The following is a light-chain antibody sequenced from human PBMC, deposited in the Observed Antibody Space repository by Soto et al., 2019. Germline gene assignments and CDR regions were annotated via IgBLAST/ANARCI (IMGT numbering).Light chain of an antibody. CDR1: SSDVGSYNR. CDR3: NSCTVSGTDV. V-gene: IGLV2-18*02. CDR2: EGS. J-gene: IGLJ1*01. Sequence: QSALTQPPSVSGSPGQSVTISCTGTSSDVGSYNRVSWYQQPPGTAPKLIIYEGSTRPSGVPDRFSGSKSGNTASLTISGLQAEDEADYYCNSCTVSGTDVFGTGTKLTV.